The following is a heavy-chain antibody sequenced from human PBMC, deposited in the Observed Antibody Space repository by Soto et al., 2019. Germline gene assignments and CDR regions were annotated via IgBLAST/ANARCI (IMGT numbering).Heavy chain of an antibody. CDR1: GDTFTSNY. CDR3: ASRVLCDMDV. D-gene: IGHD2-21*01. CDR2: INPSSGAT. J-gene: IGHJ6*02. V-gene: IGHV1-46*01. Sequence: QEQLVQSGAEVKEPGASLKVSCKASGDTFTSNYIHWVRQAPGQGLEWMGRINPSSGATLYAQKFQGRLTLTTATSTSTVYMDLNSLKSEDSAVYYCASRVLCDMDVWGQGTTVTVSS.